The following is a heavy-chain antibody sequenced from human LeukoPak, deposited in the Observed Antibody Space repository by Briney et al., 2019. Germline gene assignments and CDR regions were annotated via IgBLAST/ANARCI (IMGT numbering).Heavy chain of an antibody. V-gene: IGHV1-2*02. CDR3: VRDLFFAAAEREGDDY. CDR2: INPDSGGT. Sequence: GASVRVSCEASGYGFTGCFMHWVRQAPGQGLEWMGWINPDSGGTNYAQKFRGRVTLTRDTSIYTAYMELSRLRSDDTAVYYCVRDLFFAAAEREGDDYWGQGTPVTVSS. CDR1: GYGFTGCF. J-gene: IGHJ4*02. D-gene: IGHD6-13*01.